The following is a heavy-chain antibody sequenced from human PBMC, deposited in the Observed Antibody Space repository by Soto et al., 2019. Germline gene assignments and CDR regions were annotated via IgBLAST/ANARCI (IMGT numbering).Heavy chain of an antibody. V-gene: IGHV4-34*01. D-gene: IGHD6-13*01. CDR2: INHSGST. CDR1: GGSFSGYY. CDR3: ARGIAAAGTKGYYFDY. J-gene: IGHJ4*02. Sequence: KSSETLSLTCAVYGGSFSGYYWSWIRQPPGKGLEWIGEINHSGSTNYNPSLKSRVTISVDTSKNQFSLKLSSVTAADTAVYYCARGIAAAGTKGYYFDYWGQGTLVTVSS.